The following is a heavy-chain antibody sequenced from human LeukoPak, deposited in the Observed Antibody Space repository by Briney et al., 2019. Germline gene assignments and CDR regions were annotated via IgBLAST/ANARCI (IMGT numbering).Heavy chain of an antibody. CDR1: GGSISSSSYY. CDR2: IYYSGST. D-gene: IGHD3-22*01. J-gene: IGHJ4*02. Sequence: PSETLSLTCTVSGGSISSSSYYWGWIRQPPGKGLEWIGSIYYSGSTYYNPSLKSRVTISVDTSKNQFSLKLSSVTAADTAVYYCARRSYYDSSGYYHLDYWGQGTLVTVSS. CDR3: ARRSYYDSSGYYHLDY. V-gene: IGHV4-39*01.